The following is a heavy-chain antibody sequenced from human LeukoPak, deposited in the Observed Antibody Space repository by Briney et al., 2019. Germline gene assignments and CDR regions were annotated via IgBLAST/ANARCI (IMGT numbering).Heavy chain of an antibody. J-gene: IGHJ5*02. CDR1: GFTFSSYS. Sequence: PGGSLRLSCAASGFTFSSYSMNWVRQAPGKGLEWVSSISSSSSYIYYADSVKGRFTISRDNAKNSLYLQMNSLRAEDTAVYYCARDRAGIAAAVNWFDPWGQGTLVTVSS. CDR3: ARDRAGIAAAVNWFDP. D-gene: IGHD6-13*01. V-gene: IGHV3-21*01. CDR2: ISSSSSYI.